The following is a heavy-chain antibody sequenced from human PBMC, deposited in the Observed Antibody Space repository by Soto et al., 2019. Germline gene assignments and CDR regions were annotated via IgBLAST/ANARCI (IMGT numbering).Heavy chain of an antibody. CDR3: ATGAPPEPV. V-gene: IGHV1-18*01. Sequence: QVQLVQSGAEMKKPGASVKVSCKASCYTFTSYGISWVRQAPGQGLEWMGWIRPYNGNTNYAQKLQGRVTTTTDTSASTPYMELRRVRSDDTAVYYSATGAPPEPVWGQGTLVTVSS. CDR1: CYTFTSYG. D-gene: IGHD2-2*01. CDR2: IRPYNGNT. J-gene: IGHJ4*02.